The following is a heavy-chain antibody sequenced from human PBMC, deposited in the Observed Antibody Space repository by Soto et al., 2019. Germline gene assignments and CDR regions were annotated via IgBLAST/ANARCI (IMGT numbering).Heavy chain of an antibody. V-gene: IGHV3-15*01. CDR2: IKTKADAGTT. D-gene: IGHD3-10*02. CDR3: TTDGATIFLDP. J-gene: IGHJ5*02. Sequence: PGGSLRLSCAASGFTFKNAWMSWVRQAPGKGLEWVGRIKTKADAGTTDYAAPVKGRFTISRDDSKNTLYLQMNSLKNEDTALYFCTTDGATIFLDPRGQGTLVTVPQ. CDR1: GFTFKNAW.